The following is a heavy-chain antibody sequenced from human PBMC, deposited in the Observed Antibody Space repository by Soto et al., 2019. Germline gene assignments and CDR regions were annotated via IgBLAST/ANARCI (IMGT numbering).Heavy chain of an antibody. D-gene: IGHD1-7*01. CDR3: ASQDPGTSVDY. J-gene: IGHJ4*02. V-gene: IGHV4-4*02. Sequence: SETLSLTCAVSGGSFTSNNWWTWVRQPPGQGLEWIGEIYRTGSTNYNPSLKSRVTISLDKSENQFSLKVTSLTAADTAVYYCASQDPGTSVDYCGQGTLVTVSS. CDR2: IYRTGST. CDR1: GGSFTSNNW.